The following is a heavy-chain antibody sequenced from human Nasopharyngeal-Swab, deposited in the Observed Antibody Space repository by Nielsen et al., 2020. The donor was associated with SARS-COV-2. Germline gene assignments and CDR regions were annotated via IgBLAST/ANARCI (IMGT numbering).Heavy chain of an antibody. Sequence: SETLSLTCTASGGSISSYYWSWIRQPPGKGLEWIGYIYYSGSTNYNPSLKSRVTISVDTSKNQFSLKLSSVTAADTAEYYCARVVILTGYYAFDIWGQGTMVTVSS. V-gene: IGHV4-59*01. J-gene: IGHJ3*02. CDR3: ARVVILTGYYAFDI. D-gene: IGHD3-9*01. CDR1: GGSISSYY. CDR2: IYYSGST.